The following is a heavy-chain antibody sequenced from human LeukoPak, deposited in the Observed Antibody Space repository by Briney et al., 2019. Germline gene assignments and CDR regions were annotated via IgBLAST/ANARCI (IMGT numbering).Heavy chain of an antibody. Sequence: GASVKVSCKASGYTFKTYSFTWVRQAPGQGLEWMGRISAYNGDTNYAQKFQGRVALTADTFTSTGYMELTSLRSDDTAVYYRAFRGVIPNYFDYWGQGSLVTVPS. D-gene: IGHD3-10*01. V-gene: IGHV1-18*01. CDR3: AFRGVIPNYFDY. J-gene: IGHJ4*02. CDR2: ISAYNGDT. CDR1: GYTFKTYS.